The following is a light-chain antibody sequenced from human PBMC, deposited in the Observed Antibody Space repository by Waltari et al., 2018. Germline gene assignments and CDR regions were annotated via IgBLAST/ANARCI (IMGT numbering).Light chain of an antibody. CDR2: EVS. CDR1: SSDIGGYKY. Sequence: QSALTQPASVSGSPGQSITISCTGTSSDIGGYKYVPWYQQHPGKAPKLMIYEVSNRPSGVSNRFSGSKSGNTASLTVSGLQAEDEADYYCSSHTTIASHVIFGGGTKVTVL. V-gene: IGLV2-14*01. J-gene: IGLJ2*01. CDR3: SSHTTIASHVI.